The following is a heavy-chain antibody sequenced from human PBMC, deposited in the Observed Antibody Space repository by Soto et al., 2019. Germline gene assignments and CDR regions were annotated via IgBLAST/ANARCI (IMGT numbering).Heavy chain of an antibody. CDR2: IIPLCGTA. V-gene: IGHV1-69*01. D-gene: IGHD5-12*01. CDR3: AINEGTDGYKFAD. CDR1: GGTFSTYD. Sequence: QGQLVQSGAEVKKPGSSVKVSCKASGGTFSTYDICWVRQAPGQGLEWMGGIIPLCGTANYAQKFQGRVTIIADESTRTADVELRRLRSEDTAVYYCAINEGTDGYKFADWGQGALLTVSS. J-gene: IGHJ4*02.